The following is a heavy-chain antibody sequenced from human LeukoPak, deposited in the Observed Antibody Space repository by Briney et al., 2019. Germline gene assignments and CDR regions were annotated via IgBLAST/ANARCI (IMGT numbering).Heavy chain of an antibody. D-gene: IGHD2-2*01. CDR1: GFTFSSYT. V-gene: IGHV3-48*02. CDR3: ARDVLSYGDFGVDY. Sequence: PGGSLRLSCSAAGFTFSSYTMTCVRQAPGKGLEWVSYISGSSTTIYYADSVKGRFTISRDNAKNSLYLQMNSLRDEDTAVYYCARDVLSYGDFGVDYWGQGTLVTVSS. J-gene: IGHJ4*02. CDR2: ISGSSTTI.